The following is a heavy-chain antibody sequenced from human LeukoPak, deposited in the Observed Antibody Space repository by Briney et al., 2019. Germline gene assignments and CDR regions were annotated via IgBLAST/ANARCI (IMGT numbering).Heavy chain of an antibody. V-gene: IGHV3-49*04. CDR3: TRSPSYSSSWHPFDY. CDR1: GFTFGDYA. Sequence: LTGGSLRLSCTASGFTFGDYAMSWVRQAPGKGLEWVGFIRSKVYGGTTEYAASVKGRFTISRDDSKSIAYLLMNSLKTEDTAVYYCTRSPSYSSSWHPFDYWGQGTLVTVSS. CDR2: IRSKVYGGTT. J-gene: IGHJ4*02. D-gene: IGHD6-13*01.